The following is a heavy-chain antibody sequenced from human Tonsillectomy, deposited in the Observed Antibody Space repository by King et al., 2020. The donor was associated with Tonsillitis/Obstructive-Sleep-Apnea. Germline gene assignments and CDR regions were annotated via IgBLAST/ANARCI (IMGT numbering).Heavy chain of an antibody. CDR3: ARLSGTYPRACWFDP. CDR1: GGSITSSTYY. D-gene: IGHD1-26*01. V-gene: IGHV4-39*01. Sequence: QLQESGPGLVKPSETLSLSCTVSGGSITSSTYYWGWIRQPPGKGLEWIGSLYYSGSTYYNPSLKSPVTLSLDTSKNQFSLKLGSVTAADTAIYYCARLSGTYPRACWFDPWGQGTLVTVSS. J-gene: IGHJ5*02. CDR2: LYYSGST.